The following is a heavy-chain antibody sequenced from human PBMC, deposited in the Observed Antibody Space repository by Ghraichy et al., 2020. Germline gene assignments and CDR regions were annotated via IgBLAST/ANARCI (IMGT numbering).Heavy chain of an antibody. CDR1: GFTFSSYS. CDR2: ISSSSRTI. J-gene: IGHJ3*02. D-gene: IGHD6-13*01. CDR3: ARGPSSSWGDAFDI. V-gene: IGHV3-48*02. Sequence: GGSLRLSCAASGFTFSSYSMNWVRQAPGKGLEWVSHISSSSRTIYYADSVKGRFTISRDNAKKSLYLQMNSLRDEDTAVYYCARGPSSSWGDAFDIWGQGTMVTVSS.